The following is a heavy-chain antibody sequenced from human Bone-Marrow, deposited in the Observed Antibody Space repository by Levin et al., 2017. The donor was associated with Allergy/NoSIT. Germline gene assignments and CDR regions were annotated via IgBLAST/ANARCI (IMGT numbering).Heavy chain of an antibody. V-gene: IGHV4-59*01. Sequence: GSLRLSCSVSGDSISCCYWTWIRQPPGKGLEWIGYIYYSGSTNYNPSLKSRVTLSVDTSKKELSLKLNSVTAADTAVYYCARSLYDSSVYPPGYWGQGTLVTVSS. J-gene: IGHJ4*02. D-gene: IGHD3-22*01. CDR3: ARSLYDSSVYPPGY. CDR2: IYYSGST. CDR1: GDSISCCY.